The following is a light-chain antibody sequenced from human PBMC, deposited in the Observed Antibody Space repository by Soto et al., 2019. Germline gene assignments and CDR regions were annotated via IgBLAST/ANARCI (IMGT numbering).Light chain of an antibody. CDR2: DAS. V-gene: IGKV3-15*01. CDR3: QQYNNWPPGYT. Sequence: EIVLTQSPAILSVSPGERATLSCRASQSISRSLAWYQQKPGQAPRLLISDASTRATGIPARFSGSGSGTEFTLTISSLQSEDFAVYYCQQYNNWPPGYTFGQGTKLEIK. CDR1: QSISRS. J-gene: IGKJ2*01.